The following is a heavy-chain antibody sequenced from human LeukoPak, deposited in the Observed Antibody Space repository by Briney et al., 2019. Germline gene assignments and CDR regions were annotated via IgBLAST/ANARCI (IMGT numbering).Heavy chain of an antibody. Sequence: GGSLRLSCAASGFTFSSYVMSWVRQAPGKGPEWVSGISGSGGTTYYTDSVKGRFTISRDNSKNTLSLEMNSLRAEDTAVYYCAKDLQLVRWFCFDYWGRGTLVTVSS. CDR1: GFTFSSYV. D-gene: IGHD6-13*01. CDR2: ISGSGGTT. CDR3: AKDLQLVRWFCFDY. J-gene: IGHJ4*02. V-gene: IGHV3-23*01.